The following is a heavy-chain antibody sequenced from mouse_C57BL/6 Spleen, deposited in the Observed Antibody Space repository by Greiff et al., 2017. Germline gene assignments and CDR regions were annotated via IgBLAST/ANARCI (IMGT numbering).Heavy chain of an antibody. Sequence: VQLQQSGAELARPGASVKLSCKASGYTFTSYGISWVKQRTGQGLEWIGEIYPRSGNTYYNEKFKGKATLTADKSSSTAYMELRSLTSEDSAVYFCARHYDYGTGPWTFDVWGTGTTVTVSS. CDR3: ARHYDYGTGPWTFDV. D-gene: IGHD2-4*01. CDR1: GYTFTSYG. J-gene: IGHJ1*03. V-gene: IGHV1-81*01. CDR2: IYPRSGNT.